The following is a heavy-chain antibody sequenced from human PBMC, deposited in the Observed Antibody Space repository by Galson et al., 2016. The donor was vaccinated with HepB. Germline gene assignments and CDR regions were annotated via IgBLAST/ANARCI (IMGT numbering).Heavy chain of an antibody. CDR1: GDSVSSNIAA. V-gene: IGHV6-1*01. D-gene: IGHD3/OR15-3a*01. Sequence: CAISGDSVSSNIAAWNRIRQSPSRGLEWLGRTYYRSKWYNDYVPSVKSRITISPDTSKNQFSLQLKSVTPEDTAVYYCTRVSFLGRGLTNWGQGILVTVSS. CDR2: TYYRSKWYN. J-gene: IGHJ4*02. CDR3: TRVSFLGRGLTN.